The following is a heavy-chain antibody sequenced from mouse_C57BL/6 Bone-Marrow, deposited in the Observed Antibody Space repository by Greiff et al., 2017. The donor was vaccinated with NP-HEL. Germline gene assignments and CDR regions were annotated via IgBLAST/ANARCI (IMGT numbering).Heavy chain of an antibody. CDR3: ARGWDGVVARYWYFDV. Sequence: QVQLQQPGAELVKPGASVKMSCKASGYTFTSYWITWVKQRPGQGLEWIGDIYPGSGSTNYNEKFKSKATLTVDTSSSTAYMQLSSLTSEDSAVYYCARGWDGVVARYWYFDVWGTGTTVTVSS. J-gene: IGHJ1*03. D-gene: IGHD1-1*01. V-gene: IGHV1-55*01. CDR2: IYPGSGST. CDR1: GYTFTSYW.